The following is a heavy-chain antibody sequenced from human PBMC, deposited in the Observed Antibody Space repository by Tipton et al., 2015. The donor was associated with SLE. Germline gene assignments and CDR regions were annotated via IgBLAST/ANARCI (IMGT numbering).Heavy chain of an antibody. CDR1: GCSISSSSYC. Sequence: TLSLTCTVSGCSISSSSYCWGWIRQPPGKGLEWIGSIYYSGSTYNNPSLKSRATISVDTSKNQFSLKLSFVTAADTAVYYCARQNGGSSWYAPLIWGQGTLVTVSS. J-gene: IGHJ4*02. D-gene: IGHD6-13*01. V-gene: IGHV4-39*01. CDR3: ARQNGGSSWYAPLI. CDR2: IYYSGST.